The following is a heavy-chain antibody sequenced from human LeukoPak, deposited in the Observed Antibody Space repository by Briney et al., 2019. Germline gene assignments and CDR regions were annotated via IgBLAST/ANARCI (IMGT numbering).Heavy chain of an antibody. CDR3: AKRYSSSSWTAAFDS. CDR1: GFTFSSYA. V-gene: IGHV3-23*01. CDR2: ISGSGDGT. D-gene: IGHD2-2*01. Sequence: GGSLRLSCAASGFTFSSYAMAWVRQTPGRGLELVSGISGSGDGTYYADSVKGRFTISRDNSKNTLYLQINSLRAEDTAVYYCAKRYSSSSWTAAFDSWGQGTLVTVSS. J-gene: IGHJ4*02.